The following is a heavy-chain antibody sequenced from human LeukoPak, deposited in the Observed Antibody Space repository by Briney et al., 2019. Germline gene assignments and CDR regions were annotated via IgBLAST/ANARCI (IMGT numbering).Heavy chain of an antibody. D-gene: IGHD6-19*01. V-gene: IGHV3-33*01. CDR2: IWFDGSQT. CDR3: ARGATGAVAAPYDY. J-gene: IGHJ4*02. Sequence: SGRSLRLSCAASGFTLSAYGMHWVRQAPGKGLEWVAVIWFDGSQTYYADSVKGRFTISRDNSRSTVFLQMNSLRAEDSAVYYCARGATGAVAAPYDYWGQGTLVTVSS. CDR1: GFTLSAYG.